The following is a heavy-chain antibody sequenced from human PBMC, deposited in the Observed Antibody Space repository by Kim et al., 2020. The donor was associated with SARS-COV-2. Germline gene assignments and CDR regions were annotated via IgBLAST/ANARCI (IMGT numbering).Heavy chain of an antibody. CDR1: GFIFDSYA. CDR3: TRKYDNNCYHLWY. J-gene: IGHJ2*01. Sequence: GGSLRLSCAASGFIFDSYAMNWVRQAPGKGLEWVSGITGSGGGTSYADSVKGRFGISRDNSKTNVYLHMSSLRAKDTAVSFCTRKYDNNCYHLWY. D-gene: IGHD3-16*02. V-gene: IGHV3-23*01. CDR2: ITGSGGGT.